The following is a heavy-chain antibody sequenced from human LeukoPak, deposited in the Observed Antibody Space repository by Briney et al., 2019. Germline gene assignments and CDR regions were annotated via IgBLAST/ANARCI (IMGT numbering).Heavy chain of an antibody. CDR3: ARDPEP. Sequence: SETLSLTCAVYGGSFSGYYWSWIRQPPGKGLEWIGEINHSGSTNYNPSLKSRVTISVDTSKNQFSLKLSSVTAADTAVYYCARDPEPWGQGTLVTVSS. J-gene: IGHJ5*02. CDR1: GGSFSGYY. V-gene: IGHV4-34*01. CDR2: INHSGST. D-gene: IGHD1-14*01.